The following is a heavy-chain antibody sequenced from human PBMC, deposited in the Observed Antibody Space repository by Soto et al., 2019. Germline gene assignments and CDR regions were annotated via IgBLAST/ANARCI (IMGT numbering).Heavy chain of an antibody. CDR2: ISYDESEK. CDR1: RFTFSSSG. D-gene: IGHD2-2*01. Sequence: QVQLVESGGGVVQRGRSLRLSCMASRFTFSSSGMHWVRQAPGKGLDRVASISYDESEKYNADSVKGRFTISRDNSKNTLYLQMNSLRVEDTAVYHCAKDMGPAPRSWGMDVWGQGTTVTVSS. J-gene: IGHJ6*02. CDR3: AKDMGPAPRSWGMDV. V-gene: IGHV3-30*18.